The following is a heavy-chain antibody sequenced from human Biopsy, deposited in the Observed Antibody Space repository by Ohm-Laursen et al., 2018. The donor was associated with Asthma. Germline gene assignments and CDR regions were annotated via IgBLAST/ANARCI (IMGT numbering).Heavy chain of an antibody. CDR3: ARDAPTGGYIDY. CDR1: GFAVSRDY. Sequence: SLRLSCAAPGFAVSRDYMFWVRQAPGKGLEWVSSITSSSSYIFYADSVKGRFTISRDNPRNSLYLQMNSLRAEDTAVYYCARDAPTGGYIDYWGLGTLVTVSS. CDR2: ITSSSSYI. D-gene: IGHD7-27*01. V-gene: IGHV3-21*01. J-gene: IGHJ4*02.